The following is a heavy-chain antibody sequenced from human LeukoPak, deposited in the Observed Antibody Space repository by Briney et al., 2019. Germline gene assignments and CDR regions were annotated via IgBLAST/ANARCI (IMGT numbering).Heavy chain of an antibody. D-gene: IGHD1-26*01. Sequence: GGCLRLSCAASGFTFSTYAMHWVRQAPGKGLEWVALISYDGSNKYYADSVKGRFTISRDNSKNTLYLQMNSLRAEDTAVYYCARERQAGGTPFDYWGQGSLVTVSS. CDR3: ARERQAGGTPFDY. V-gene: IGHV3-30*04. J-gene: IGHJ4*02. CDR1: GFTFSTYA. CDR2: ISYDGSNK.